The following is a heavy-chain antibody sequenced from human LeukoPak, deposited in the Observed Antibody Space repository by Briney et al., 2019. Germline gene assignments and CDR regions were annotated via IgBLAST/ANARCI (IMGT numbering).Heavy chain of an antibody. V-gene: IGHV3-23*01. CDR2: ISGSGGST. CDR3: AKGHGYIRFLEWLLSYFDY. CDR1: GFTFSSYA. Sequence: PGGSLRLSRAASGFTFSSYAMSWVRQAPGKGLEWVSAISGSGGSTYYADSVKGRFTISRDNSKNTLYLQMNSLRAEDTAVYYCAKGHGYIRFLEWLLSYFDYWGQGTLVTVSS. D-gene: IGHD3-3*01. J-gene: IGHJ4*02.